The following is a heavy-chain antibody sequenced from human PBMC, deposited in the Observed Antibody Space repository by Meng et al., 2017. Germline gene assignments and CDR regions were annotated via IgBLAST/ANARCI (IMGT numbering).Heavy chain of an antibody. Sequence: VGSGGGLVKPGGSLSFSCGASGLRSAGAWMSWVRQAPGKGLEWVGRIERKSDGGTIYYAAPVKGRFTISRDDSKNTLYLQMDSLINEDTAVYFCATGAAAADHWGQGTLVTVSS. J-gene: IGHJ4*02. CDR3: ATGAAAADH. V-gene: IGHV3-15*04. CDR2: IERKSDGGTI. CDR1: GLRSAGAW. D-gene: IGHD6-13*01.